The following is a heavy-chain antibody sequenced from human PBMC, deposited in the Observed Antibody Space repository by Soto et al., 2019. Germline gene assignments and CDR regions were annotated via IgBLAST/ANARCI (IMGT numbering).Heavy chain of an antibody. D-gene: IGHD3-3*02. Sequence: PGGSLRLSCAASGFTFSSYAMSWVRQAPGKGLEWVSAISGSGGSTYYADSVKGRFTISRDNSKNTLYLQMNSLRAEDTAVNYCAKVNHFWSGYYDYWGQGTLVTVSS. CDR3: AKVNHFWSGYYDY. J-gene: IGHJ4*02. CDR1: GFTFSSYA. V-gene: IGHV3-23*01. CDR2: ISGSGGST.